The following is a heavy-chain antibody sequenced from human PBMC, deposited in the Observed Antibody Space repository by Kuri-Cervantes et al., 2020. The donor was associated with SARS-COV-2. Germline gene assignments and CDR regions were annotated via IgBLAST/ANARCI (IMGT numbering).Heavy chain of an antibody. Sequence: GESLKISCAASGFTFSSYAMHWVRQAPGKGLEWVAVISYDGSNKYYADSVKGRFTISRDNSKNTLYPQMNSLRAEDTAVYYCARDGARDGYNYYFDYWGQGTLVTVSS. CDR3: ARDGARDGYNYYFDY. D-gene: IGHD5-24*01. J-gene: IGHJ4*02. CDR1: GFTFSSYA. CDR2: ISYDGSNK. V-gene: IGHV3-30-3*01.